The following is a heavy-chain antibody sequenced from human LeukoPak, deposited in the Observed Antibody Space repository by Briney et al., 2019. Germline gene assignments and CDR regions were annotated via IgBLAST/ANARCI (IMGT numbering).Heavy chain of an antibody. CDR2: IIPIFGTA. CDR1: GGTFSSYA. Sequence: SVKVSCKASGGTFSSYAISWVRQAPGQGLEWMGGIIPIFGTANYAQKFQGRVTITTDESTSTAYMELGSLRSEDTAVYYCARDQVARDVVVVLAATGTIDYWGQGTLVTVSS. CDR3: ARDQVARDVVVVLAATGTIDY. D-gene: IGHD2-15*01. J-gene: IGHJ4*02. V-gene: IGHV1-69*05.